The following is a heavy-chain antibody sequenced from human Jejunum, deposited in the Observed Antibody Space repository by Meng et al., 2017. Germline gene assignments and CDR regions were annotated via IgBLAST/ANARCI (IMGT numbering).Heavy chain of an antibody. CDR1: GYTFTSFA. Sequence: QVQLVQSGAEVKKPGASVKVSWKASGYTFTSFAITWVRQAPGQGLEWMGWINGDNGDTNNQQNFQGRLIMTTDTSTSTAYMELRSLRSDDTAVYYCARTLPHSSGDKRGLDYWGQGTLVTVSS. CDR2: INGDNGDT. V-gene: IGHV1-18*01. D-gene: IGHD1-26*01. CDR3: ARTLPHSSGDKRGLDY. J-gene: IGHJ4*02.